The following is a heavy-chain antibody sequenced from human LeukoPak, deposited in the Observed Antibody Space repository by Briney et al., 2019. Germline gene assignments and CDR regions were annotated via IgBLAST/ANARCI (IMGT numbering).Heavy chain of an antibody. Sequence: SETLSLTFTVSCGSISSISYYWGWIRQPPGKGLEWIGSIYYSWSTYYNLSLKTRVTISVDTSKNQFSLKLSSVTAADTAVYYCARDGGDYDFWSGYYTAGYYYYMDVWGKGTTVTVSS. CDR3: ARDGGDYDFWSGYYTAGYYYYMDV. J-gene: IGHJ6*03. CDR2: IYYSWST. V-gene: IGHV4-39*07. CDR1: CGSISSISYY. D-gene: IGHD3-3*01.